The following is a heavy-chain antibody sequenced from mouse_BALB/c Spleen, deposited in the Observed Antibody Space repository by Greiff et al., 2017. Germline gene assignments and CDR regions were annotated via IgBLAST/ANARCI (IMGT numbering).Heavy chain of an antibody. Sequence: EVKLVESGGGLVQPGGSRKLSCAASGFTFSSFGMHWVRQAPEKGLEWVAYISSGSSTIYYADTVKGRFTISRDNPKNTLFLQMTSLRSEDTAMYYCASYGNWFAYWGQGTLVTVSA. J-gene: IGHJ3*01. V-gene: IGHV5-17*02. CDR3: ASYGNWFAY. D-gene: IGHD2-1*01. CDR1: GFTFSSFG. CDR2: ISSGSSTI.